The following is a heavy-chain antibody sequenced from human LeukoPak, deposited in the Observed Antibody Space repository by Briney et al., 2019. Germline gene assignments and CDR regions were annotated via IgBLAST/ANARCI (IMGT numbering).Heavy chain of an antibody. Sequence: GGPLRLSCAVSGITVGGIHMAWVRQAPGKGLEWVSVIYNADETYYADSVRGRFSASRDRSKNTLSLQMSTLRVDDTAVYYCVGASRWLAFDHWGQGTLLTVSS. V-gene: IGHV3-66*01. CDR3: VGASRWLAFDH. CDR2: IYNADET. D-gene: IGHD6-19*01. CDR1: GITVGGIH. J-gene: IGHJ4*02.